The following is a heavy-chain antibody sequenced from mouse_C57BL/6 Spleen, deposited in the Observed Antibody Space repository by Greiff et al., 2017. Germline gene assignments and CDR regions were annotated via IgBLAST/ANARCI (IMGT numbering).Heavy chain of an antibody. CDR3: ARSNYYGSSFDY. CDR2: IHPNSGST. J-gene: IGHJ2*01. CDR1: GYTFTSYW. Sequence: QVQLQQPGAELVKPGASVKLSCKASGYTFTSYWMHWVKQRPGQGLGWIGMIHPNSGSTNYNEKFKSKATLTVDKSSSTAYMQLSSLTSEDSAVYYCARSNYYGSSFDYWGQGITLTVSS. D-gene: IGHD1-1*01. V-gene: IGHV1-64*01.